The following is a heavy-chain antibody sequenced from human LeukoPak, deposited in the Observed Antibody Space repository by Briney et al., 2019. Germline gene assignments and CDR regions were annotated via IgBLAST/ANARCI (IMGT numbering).Heavy chain of an antibody. Sequence: GGSLRLSCAASGFTFSSFGIHWVRQAPGKGLEWVALIWYDGSKQYYADSVKGRFTISRDNSKSTAYLQMNSLGAEDTAVYFCARDWADSGSDYWGQGTLVIVSS. D-gene: IGHD5-12*01. CDR2: IWYDGSKQ. V-gene: IGHV3-33*01. CDR3: ARDWADSGSDY. CDR1: GFTFSSFG. J-gene: IGHJ4*02.